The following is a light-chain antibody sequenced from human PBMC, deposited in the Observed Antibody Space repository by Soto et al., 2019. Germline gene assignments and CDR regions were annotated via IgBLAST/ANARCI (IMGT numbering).Light chain of an antibody. CDR2: GTS. CDR1: SSNIGAGYD. CDR3: AAWDDSLSGSYV. Sequence: QSVLTQPPSVSGAPGQRVTISCTGSSSNIGAGYDVHWYQQLPGTAPKLLIHGTSNRPSGVPDRFSGSKSGTSASLAISGLRSEDEADYYCAAWDDSLSGSYVFGTGTKVTVL. J-gene: IGLJ1*01. V-gene: IGLV1-40*01.